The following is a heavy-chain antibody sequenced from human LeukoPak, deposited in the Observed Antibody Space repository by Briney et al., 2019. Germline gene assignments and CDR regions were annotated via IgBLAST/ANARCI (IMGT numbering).Heavy chain of an antibody. CDR3: ARGGYDILTGYYYFDY. Sequence: ASVKVSCKASGYTFTSYGISWVRQAPGQGLEWMGWISAYNGDTNYAQKLQGRVTMTTDTSTSTAYMELRSLRSDDTAVYYCARGGYDILTGYYYFDYWGQGTLVTVSS. V-gene: IGHV1-18*01. J-gene: IGHJ4*02. CDR2: ISAYNGDT. CDR1: GYTFTSYG. D-gene: IGHD3-9*01.